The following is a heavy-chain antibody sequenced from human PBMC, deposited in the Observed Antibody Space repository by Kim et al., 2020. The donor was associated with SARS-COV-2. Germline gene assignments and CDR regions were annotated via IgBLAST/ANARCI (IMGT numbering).Heavy chain of an antibody. J-gene: IGHJ6*02. Sequence: SLKSRVTISVDTSKNQFSLKLSSVTAADTAVYYCARDRAPYFDYYYGMDVWGQGTTVTVSS. D-gene: IGHD2-21*01. V-gene: IGHV4-31*02. CDR3: ARDRAPYFDYYYGMDV.